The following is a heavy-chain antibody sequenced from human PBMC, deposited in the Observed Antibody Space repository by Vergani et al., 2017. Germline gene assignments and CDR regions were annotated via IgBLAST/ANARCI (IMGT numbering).Heavy chain of an antibody. CDR3: ARGTIAAAGANDY. Sequence: ELQLMESGGGVVQPGGSLRLSCAASGFTFSSYGMYWVRQAPGKGLEWVSVISGSGGRAKYADSVKGRFTVSRDNSKKTLYLQLNRVRAEDTAVYYCARGTIAAAGANDYWGQGTLVTVSS. CDR2: ISGSGGRA. J-gene: IGHJ4*02. V-gene: IGHV3-23*01. CDR1: GFTFSSYG. D-gene: IGHD6-13*01.